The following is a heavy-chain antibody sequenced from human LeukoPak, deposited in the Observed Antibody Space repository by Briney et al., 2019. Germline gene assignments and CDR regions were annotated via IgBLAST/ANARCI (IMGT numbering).Heavy chain of an antibody. CDR3: ARGYGDYVSPSWFDP. D-gene: IGHD4-17*01. Sequence: PSETLSLTCAVSGGSISSGDYYWSWIRQPPGKGLEWIGYIYYSGSTYYNPSLKSRVTISVDTSKNQFSLKLSSVTAADTAVYYCARGYGDYVSPSWFDPWGQGTLVSVSS. J-gene: IGHJ5*02. CDR1: GGSISSGDYY. V-gene: IGHV4-30-4*01. CDR2: IYYSGST.